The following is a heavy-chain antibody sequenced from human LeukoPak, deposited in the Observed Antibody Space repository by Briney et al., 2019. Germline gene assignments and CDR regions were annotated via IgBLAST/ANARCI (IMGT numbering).Heavy chain of an antibody. CDR3: ARAGYTEVFFDY. Sequence: SETLSLTCTVSGGSISSHYWSWLRQPPGKGLEWIGYIYYSGSTNYNPSLESRVTISVDTSKNQFSLKLSSVTAADTAVYYGARAGYTEVFFDYGGQGTLVTVSS. CDR1: GGSISSHY. J-gene: IGHJ4*02. V-gene: IGHV4-59*11. CDR2: IYYSGST. D-gene: IGHD5-18*01.